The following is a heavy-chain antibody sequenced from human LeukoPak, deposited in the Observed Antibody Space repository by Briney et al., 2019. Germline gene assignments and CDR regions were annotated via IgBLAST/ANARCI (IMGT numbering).Heavy chain of an antibody. CDR3: ARTHNDFWSGYFRD. V-gene: IGHV3-20*04. J-gene: IGHJ4*02. CDR1: GFTFDDYG. CDR2: INWNGGST. D-gene: IGHD3-3*01. Sequence: GGSLRLSCAASGFTFDDYGMSWVRQAPGKGLELVSGINWNGGSTGYADSVKGRFTISRDNAKNSLYLQMNSLRAEDTALYYCARTHNDFWSGYFRDWGQGTLVTVSS.